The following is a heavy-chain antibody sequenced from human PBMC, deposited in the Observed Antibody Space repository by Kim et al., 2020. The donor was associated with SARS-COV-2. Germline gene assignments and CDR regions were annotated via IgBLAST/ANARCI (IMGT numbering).Heavy chain of an antibody. Sequence: PSLKSRVTISGDTSKNQFSLKLSSVTAADTAVYYCARTIVVVVAATLFDYWGQGTLVTVSS. V-gene: IGHV4-59*01. CDR3: ARTIVVVVAATLFDY. D-gene: IGHD2-15*01. J-gene: IGHJ4*02.